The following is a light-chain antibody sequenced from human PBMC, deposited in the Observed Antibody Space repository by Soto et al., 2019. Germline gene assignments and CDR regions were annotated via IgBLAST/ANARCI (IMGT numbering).Light chain of an antibody. V-gene: IGKV1-39*01. CDR2: AAT. Sequence: DIQMTQSPSSLSASVGDRVTITCRASQRIGTYLNWYLQKPGKAPQLLIFAATSLQSGVSPRFSGSGSGTDFALTLSSLQPEDLATYFCQHTYGVPFTFGPGTKVGIK. CDR1: QRIGTY. CDR3: QHTYGVPFT. J-gene: IGKJ3*01.